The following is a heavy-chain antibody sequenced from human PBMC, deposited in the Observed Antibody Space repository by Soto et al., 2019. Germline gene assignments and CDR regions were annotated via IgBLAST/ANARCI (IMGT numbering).Heavy chain of an antibody. CDR1: GFTFGDYA. J-gene: IGHJ3*02. Sequence: GGSLRLSCTASGFTFGDYAMSWFRQAPGKGLEWVGCIRSKAYGGTTEYAASGKGRFTISRDDSKSIAYLQMNSLKTEDTAVYYCTREYYDSSGYSVYDAFDIWGQGTMVTVSS. CDR3: TREYYDSSGYSVYDAFDI. CDR2: IRSKAYGGTT. D-gene: IGHD3-22*01. V-gene: IGHV3-49*03.